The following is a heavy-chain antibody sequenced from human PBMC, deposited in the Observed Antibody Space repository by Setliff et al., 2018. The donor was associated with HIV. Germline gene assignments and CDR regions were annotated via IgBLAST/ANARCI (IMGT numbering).Heavy chain of an antibody. D-gene: IGHD3-3*01. CDR2: INSDGSST. V-gene: IGHV3-74*01. J-gene: IGHJ5*02. CDR1: GFTFSSYW. Sequence: GGSLRLSCEASGFTFSSYWMHWVRQAPGKGLVWVSRINSDGSSTSYADSVKGRFTISRDNARNSLYLQMSSLRAEDTAVYYCARERVLETYYNFWSGSDHWFDPWGQGTLVTVSS. CDR3: ARERVLETYYNFWSGSDHWFDP.